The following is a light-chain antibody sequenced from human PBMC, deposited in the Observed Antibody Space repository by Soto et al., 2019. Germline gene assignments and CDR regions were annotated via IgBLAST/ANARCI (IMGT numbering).Light chain of an antibody. Sequence: QSVLTQPPSVSGAPGQRVTISCTGSSSNIGAGYDVHWYQQPPGTAPKLLIYGNSNRPSGVPDRFSGSKSGTSASLAITGLQAEDEADYYCQSYDSSLSGSVFGGGTKRPS. J-gene: IGLJ2*01. CDR3: QSYDSSLSGSV. V-gene: IGLV1-40*01. CDR1: SSNIGAGYD. CDR2: GNS.